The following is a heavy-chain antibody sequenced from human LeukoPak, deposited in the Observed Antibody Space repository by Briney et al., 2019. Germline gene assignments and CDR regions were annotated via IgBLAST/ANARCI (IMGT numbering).Heavy chain of an antibody. Sequence: PGGSLRLSCAASGFTFSSYAMSWVRQAPGKGLEWVSAISGSGGSTYYADSVKGRFTISRDNSKNTLYLQMDSLRAEDTAVYYCAKCGSGGAIEYYSDYWGQGTLVTVSS. CDR2: ISGSGGST. J-gene: IGHJ4*02. CDR1: GFTFSSYA. V-gene: IGHV3-23*01. CDR3: AKCGSGGAIEYYSDY. D-gene: IGHD3-10*01.